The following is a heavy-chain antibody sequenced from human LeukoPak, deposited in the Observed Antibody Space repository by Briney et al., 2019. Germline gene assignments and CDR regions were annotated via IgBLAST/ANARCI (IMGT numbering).Heavy chain of an antibody. CDR2: IYYSGST. D-gene: IGHD3-16*02. CDR1: GGSISSSSYY. J-gene: IGHJ4*02. CDR3: ARVDYDYVWGSYRLDY. Sequence: PSETLSLTCTVSGGSISSSSYYWGWIRQPPGKGLEWIGSIYYSGSTYYNPSLKSRVTISVDTSKNQFSLKLSSVTAADTAVYYCARVDYDYVWGSYRLDYWGQGALVTVSS. V-gene: IGHV4-39*07.